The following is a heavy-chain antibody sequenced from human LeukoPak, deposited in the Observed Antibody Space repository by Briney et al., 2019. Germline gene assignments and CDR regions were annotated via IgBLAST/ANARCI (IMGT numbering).Heavy chain of an antibody. J-gene: IGHJ4*02. CDR3: TTDSSGWYRSGLDY. Sequence: PGGSLRLSCTASGFTFGDYAMSWVRQAPGKGLEWVGFIRSKAYGGTTEYAASVKGRFTISRDDSKSIAYLQMNSLKTEDTAVYYCTTDSSGWYRSGLDYWGQGTLVTVSS. D-gene: IGHD6-19*01. CDR2: IRSKAYGGTT. CDR1: GFTFGDYA. V-gene: IGHV3-49*04.